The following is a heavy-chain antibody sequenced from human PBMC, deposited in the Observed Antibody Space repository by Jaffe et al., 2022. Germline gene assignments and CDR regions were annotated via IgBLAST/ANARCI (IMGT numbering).Heavy chain of an antibody. Sequence: EVQLVESGGGLVQPGGSLRLSCVTSGFTFSGYEMNWVRQAPGKGLEWVSLITTSGTTTYYSDSVKGRFTISRDNAKNSLYLQMNSLRAEDTAVYYCARDSLGRLNDYWGQGTLVTVSS. J-gene: IGHJ4*02. CDR3: ARDSLGRLNDY. D-gene: IGHD1-26*01. CDR1: GFTFSGYE. V-gene: IGHV3-48*03. CDR2: ITTSGTTT.